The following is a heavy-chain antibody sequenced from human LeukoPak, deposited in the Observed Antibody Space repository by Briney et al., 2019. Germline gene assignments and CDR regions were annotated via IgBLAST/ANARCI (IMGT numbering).Heavy chain of an antibody. V-gene: IGHV1-69*05. CDR1: GGTFSSYA. J-gene: IGHJ6*03. CDR2: IIPIFGTA. Sequence: SVKVSCKASGGTFSSYAISWVRQARGQGLEWMGGIIPIFGTANYAQKFQGRVTITTDESTSTAYMELSSLRSEDTAVYYCARVVYDFWSGYYYYMDVWGKGTTVTVSS. CDR3: ARVVYDFWSGYYYYMDV. D-gene: IGHD3-3*01.